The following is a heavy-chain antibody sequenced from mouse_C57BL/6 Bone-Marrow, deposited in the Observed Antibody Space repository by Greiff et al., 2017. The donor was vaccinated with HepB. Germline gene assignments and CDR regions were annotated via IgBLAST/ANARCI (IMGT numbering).Heavy chain of an antibody. CDR3: TREGITTAAY. D-gene: IGHD1-2*01. Sequence: QVQLQQSGAELVRPGASVTLSCKASGYTFTDYEMHWVKQTPVHGLEWIGAIDPETGGTAYNQKFKGKAIMTADKSSSTAYMELRSLTSEDSAVYSCTREGITTAAYWGQGTLVTVSA. V-gene: IGHV1-15*01. J-gene: IGHJ3*01. CDR2: IDPETGGT. CDR1: GYTFTDYE.